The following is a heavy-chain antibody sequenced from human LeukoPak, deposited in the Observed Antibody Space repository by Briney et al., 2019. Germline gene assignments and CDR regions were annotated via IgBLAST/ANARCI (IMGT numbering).Heavy chain of an antibody. Sequence: SETLSLTCTVSGYSVNSAYYWGWIRRPPGKGLEWIGNMYHSGSTHYNPSLKSRVTISVDTSKNQFSLKLNSVTAADTAVYYCARDRLVPDYWGQGTLVTVSS. CDR1: GYSVNSAYY. CDR3: ARDRLVPDY. D-gene: IGHD6-6*01. V-gene: IGHV4-38-2*02. J-gene: IGHJ4*02. CDR2: MYHSGST.